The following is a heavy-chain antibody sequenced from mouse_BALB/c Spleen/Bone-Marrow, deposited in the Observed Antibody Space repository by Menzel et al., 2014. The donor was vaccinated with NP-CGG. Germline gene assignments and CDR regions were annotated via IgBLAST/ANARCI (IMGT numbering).Heavy chain of an antibody. Sequence: VQLQQSGAELVKPGAPVKLSSTASSYTFTSYWMNWVKQRPGRGLEWIGRIDPSDSETHYNQKFKDKAALTVDKSSSTAYIQLSILTSEDFAVYYCARNWVYFDYWSHGTTLTVSS. CDR1: SYTFTSYW. V-gene: IGHV1-69*02. D-gene: IGHD4-1*01. CDR2: IDPSDSET. J-gene: IGHJ2*01. CDR3: ARNWVYFDY.